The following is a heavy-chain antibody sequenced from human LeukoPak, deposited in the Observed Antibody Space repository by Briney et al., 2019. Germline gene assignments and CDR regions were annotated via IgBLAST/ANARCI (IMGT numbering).Heavy chain of an antibody. CDR3: SRESPLTLWGYYFDY. V-gene: IGHV3-21*04. CDR2: ISSSSYI. J-gene: IGHJ4*02. Sequence: GGTLRLSCAASGFTFRSYSMNWVRQAPGKGLEWGSSISSSSYIYYADSVKGRFTISRDNAKNSMHLQMNSLRAGDTAVYYWSRESPLTLWGYYFDYWGQGTLVTVSS. CDR1: GFTFRSYS. D-gene: IGHD3-16*01.